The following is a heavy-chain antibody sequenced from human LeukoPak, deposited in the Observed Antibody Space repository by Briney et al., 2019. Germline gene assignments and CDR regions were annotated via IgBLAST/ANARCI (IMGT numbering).Heavy chain of an antibody. CDR1: GFTFNIYG. V-gene: IGHV3-30*18. CDR2: ISYDEMYQ. CDR3: AKDRDYYGSGSDY. Sequence: GGSLRLSCAASGFTFNIYGMHWVRQAPGKGLEWVAGISYDEMYQYYADSVKGRFTISRDNSKNTLFLQMNSLRAEDTAIYYCAKDRDYYGSGSDYRGQGTLVTVSS. J-gene: IGHJ4*02. D-gene: IGHD3-10*01.